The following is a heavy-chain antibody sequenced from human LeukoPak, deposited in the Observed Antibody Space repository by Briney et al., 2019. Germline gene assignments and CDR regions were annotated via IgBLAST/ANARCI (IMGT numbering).Heavy chain of an antibody. V-gene: IGHV3-53*01. CDR2: IYSGGST. D-gene: IGHD6-13*01. Sequence: PGGSLRLSCAASGFTVSSNYMSWVRQAPGKGLEWVSVIYSGGSTYYADSVKGRFTISRDNSKNTLYLQLNSLRVEDTAVYYCAKVDGVRAAPGRGRVDSWGQGTLVTVSS. CDR3: AKVDGVRAAPGRGRVDS. CDR1: GFTVSSNY. J-gene: IGHJ4*02.